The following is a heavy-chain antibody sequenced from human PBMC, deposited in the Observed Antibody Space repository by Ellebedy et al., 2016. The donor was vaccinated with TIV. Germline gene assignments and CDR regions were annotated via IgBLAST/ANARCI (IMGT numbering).Heavy chain of an antibody. CDR2: ISANGGTT. Sequence: GESLKISCAASGFTFSTYPMNWVRQAPGKGLEWVSIISANGGTTYYADSVKGSFTISRDNSKNTLFLQMSSLRAEDTAVYFCARRSTDFAFDSWGQGTLVTVSS. CDR1: GFTFSTYP. J-gene: IGHJ4*02. V-gene: IGHV3-23*01. D-gene: IGHD3/OR15-3a*01. CDR3: ARRSTDFAFDS.